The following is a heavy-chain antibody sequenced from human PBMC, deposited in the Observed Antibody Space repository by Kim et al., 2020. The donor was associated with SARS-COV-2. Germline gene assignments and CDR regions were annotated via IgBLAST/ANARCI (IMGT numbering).Heavy chain of an antibody. D-gene: IGHD3-10*01. J-gene: IGHJ4*02. Sequence: YAASVEGRFTISKDNSKNTLYLQMNSLRAEDTAVYYCAKGGSGSYFSPFDYWGQGTLVTVSS. V-gene: IGHV3-30*02. CDR3: AKGGSGSYFSPFDY.